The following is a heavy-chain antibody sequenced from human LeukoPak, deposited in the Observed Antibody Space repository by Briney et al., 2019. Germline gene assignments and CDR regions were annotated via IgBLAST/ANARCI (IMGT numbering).Heavy chain of an antibody. CDR2: IDPSDSYT. CDR1: GYSFTSYW. D-gene: IGHD3-10*01. J-gene: IGHJ4*02. V-gene: IGHV5-10-1*01. Sequence: GESLKISCKGSGYSFTSYWISWVRQMPGKGLEWMGRIDPSDSYTNYSPSFQGHVTISADESISTAYLQLSSLNASDTAMYYCARRIGFGIFDYWGQGTLVTVSS. CDR3: ARRIGFGIFDY.